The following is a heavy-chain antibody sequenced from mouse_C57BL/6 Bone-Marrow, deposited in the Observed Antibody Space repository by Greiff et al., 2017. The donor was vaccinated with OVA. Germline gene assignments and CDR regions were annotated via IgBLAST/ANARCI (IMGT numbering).Heavy chain of an antibody. CDR2: IRSKSNNYAT. CDR1: GFSFNTYA. CDR3: VRTLYYGSSYVGFAY. J-gene: IGHJ3*01. D-gene: IGHD1-1*01. Sequence: EVKVVESGGGLVQPKGSLKLSCAASGFSFNTYAMNWVRQAPGKGLEWVARIRSKSNNYATYYADSVKDRFTISRDDSESMLYLQMNNLKTEDTAMYYCVRTLYYGSSYVGFAYWGQGTLVTVSA. V-gene: IGHV10-1*01.